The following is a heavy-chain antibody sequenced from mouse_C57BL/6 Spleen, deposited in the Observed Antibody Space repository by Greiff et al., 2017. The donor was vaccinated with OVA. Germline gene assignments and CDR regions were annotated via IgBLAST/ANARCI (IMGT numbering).Heavy chain of an antibody. CDR2: IDPENGDT. CDR3: TSMGGLRRNFDY. CDR1: GFNIKDDY. V-gene: IGHV14-4*01. J-gene: IGHJ2*01. Sequence: VQLKQSGAELVRPGASVKLSCTASGFNIKDDYMHWVKQRPEQGLEWIGWIDPENGDTEYASKFQGKATITADTSSNTAYLQLSSLTSEDTAVYYCTSMGGLRRNFDYWGKGTTLTVSS. D-gene: IGHD2-4*01.